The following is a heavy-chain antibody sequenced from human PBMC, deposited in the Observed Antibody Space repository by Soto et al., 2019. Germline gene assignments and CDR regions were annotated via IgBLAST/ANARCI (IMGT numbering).Heavy chain of an antibody. CDR3: ASLPFSYESSGYYYEYFQH. Sequence: QLQLQESGPGLVKPSETLSLSCTVSGGSISSGYYWGWIRQPPGKGLEWIGSIYYSGNTYYNPTLKSRLTISVDTPKIQCSLKLSSATAADTAVYYCASLPFSYESSGYYYEYFQHWGQGTRVTVSS. CDR1: GGSISSGYY. D-gene: IGHD3-22*01. J-gene: IGHJ1*01. V-gene: IGHV4-39*01. CDR2: IYYSGNT.